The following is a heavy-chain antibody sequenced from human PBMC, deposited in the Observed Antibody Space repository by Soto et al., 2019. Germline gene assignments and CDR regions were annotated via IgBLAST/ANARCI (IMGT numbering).Heavy chain of an antibody. CDR1: GGSISSSSYY. J-gene: IGHJ5*02. CDR2: MYDSGNT. V-gene: IGHV4-39*07. Sequence: PSETLSLTCTVSGGSISSSSYYWGWIRQPPGKGLEWIGYMYDSGNTYYNLSLKSRVTISIDRSKNQFSLKLTSVTAADTAVYYCARASGSYYKMNWFDPWGQGTLVTVS. CDR3: ARASGSYYKMNWFDP. D-gene: IGHD3-10*01.